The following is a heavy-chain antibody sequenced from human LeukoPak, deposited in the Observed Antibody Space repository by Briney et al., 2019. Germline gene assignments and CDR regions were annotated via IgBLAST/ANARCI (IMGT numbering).Heavy chain of an antibody. Sequence: GGSLRLSCATSGFTFTDYPMNWVRQAPGKGLEWVSNIRTRTEGANNAIYADSVKGRVTCSRDDARNTLYLQMTSLRAEDTAIYYCAKAEGSSTWYRGEYFQHWGQGTLVTVSS. D-gene: IGHD6-13*01. CDR1: GFTFTDYP. CDR3: AKAEGSSTWYRGEYFQH. CDR2: IRTRTEGANNA. J-gene: IGHJ1*01. V-gene: IGHV3-11*05.